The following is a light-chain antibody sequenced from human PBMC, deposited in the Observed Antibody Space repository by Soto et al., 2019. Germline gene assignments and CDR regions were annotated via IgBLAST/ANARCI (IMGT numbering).Light chain of an antibody. V-gene: IGLV2-14*03. CDR3: TSYSSSSTLGV. Sequence: QSALTQPASVSGSLGQSITISCTGTKSDVGGYNYVSWYQQHPGKAPKPIIFDVSNRPSGVSNRFSGSKSGNTAALTTSGLQAEDEADYYCTSYSSSSTLGVFGGGTKLTVL. CDR2: DVS. J-gene: IGLJ3*02. CDR1: KSDVGGYNY.